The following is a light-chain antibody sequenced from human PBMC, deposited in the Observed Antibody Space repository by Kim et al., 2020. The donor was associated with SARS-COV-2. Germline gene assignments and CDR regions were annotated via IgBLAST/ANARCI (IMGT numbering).Light chain of an antibody. J-gene: IGLJ2*01. Sequence: QSALTQPASMSGSPGQSITISCTGTSSDVGGYNYVSWYQQHPGKAPKLMIYDVNNRPSGVSNRFSGSTSGSTASLTISGLQAEDEADYYCSSYTSSSTPLFGGGTQLTVL. V-gene: IGLV2-14*03. CDR3: SSYTSSSTPL. CDR1: SSDVGGYNY. CDR2: DVN.